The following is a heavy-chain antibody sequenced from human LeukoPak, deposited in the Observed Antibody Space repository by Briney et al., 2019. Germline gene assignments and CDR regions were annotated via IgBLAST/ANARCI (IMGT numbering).Heavy chain of an antibody. CDR2: INSDGSST. J-gene: IGHJ3*02. CDR3: AREFRVLPDI. V-gene: IGHV3-74*01. Sequence: PGGSLRLSCAVSGFTFSSYWMHWVGQAPGKGLVWVSRINSDGSSTNYAASVKGRFTISRDNAKNTLYLQMNSLTDEDTAVYYGAREFRVLPDIWGQGTMVTVSS. D-gene: IGHD2-8*02. CDR1: GFTFSSYW.